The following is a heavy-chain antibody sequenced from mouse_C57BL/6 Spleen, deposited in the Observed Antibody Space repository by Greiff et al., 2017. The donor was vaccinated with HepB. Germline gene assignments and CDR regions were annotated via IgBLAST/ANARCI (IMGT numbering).Heavy chain of an antibody. Sequence: VQLQQSGPELVKPGASVKISCKASGYTFTDYYMNWVKQSHGKSLEWIGDINPNNGGTSYNQKFKGKATLTVDKSSSTAYMELRSLTSEDSAVYYCATSGGSFFDYWGQGTTLTVSS. CDR2: INPNNGGT. V-gene: IGHV1-26*01. D-gene: IGHD1-1*01. CDR1: GYTFTDYY. J-gene: IGHJ2*01. CDR3: ATSGGSFFDY.